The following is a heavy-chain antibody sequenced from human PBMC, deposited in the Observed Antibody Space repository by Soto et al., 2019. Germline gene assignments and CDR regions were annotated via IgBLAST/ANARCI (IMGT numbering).Heavy chain of an antibody. V-gene: IGHV4-59*01. CDR1: GGSISSYY. CDR2: IYYSGST. J-gene: IGHJ4*02. CDR3: ARGQWLPGFDH. Sequence: SETLSLTCTVSGGSISSYYWSWIRQPPGKGLEWIGYIYYSGSTNYNPSLKSRVTISVDTSKNQFSLKLSSVTAADTAVYYCARGQWLPGFDHWGQGTLVTVSS. D-gene: IGHD6-19*01.